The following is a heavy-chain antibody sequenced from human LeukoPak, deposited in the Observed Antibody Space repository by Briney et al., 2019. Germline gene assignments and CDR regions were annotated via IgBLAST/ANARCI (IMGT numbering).Heavy chain of an antibody. D-gene: IGHD2-2*01. CDR3: ARGKSSTSFDY. J-gene: IGHJ4*02. CDR1: GGSISSGDYY. V-gene: IGHV4-30-4*01. Sequence: SETLSLTCTVSGGSISSGDYYWSWIRQPPGKGLEWIGYIYYSGSTYYSPSLKSRVTISVDTSKSQFSLKLSSVTAADTAVYYCARGKSSTSFDYWGQGTLVTVSS. CDR2: IYYSGST.